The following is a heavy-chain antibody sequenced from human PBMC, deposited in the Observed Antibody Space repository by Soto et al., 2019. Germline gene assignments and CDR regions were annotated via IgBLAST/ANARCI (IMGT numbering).Heavy chain of an antibody. CDR1: GFTFSNHA. V-gene: IGHV3-33*01. CDR3: ARAAYSTSSWGYWYFDL. CDR2: IWNDGTNK. D-gene: IGHD6-6*01. Sequence: HVQLVESGGGVVQPGRPLRLSCAASGFTFSNHAMDWVRQAPGRGLEWVAVIWNDGTNKYYTDSVRGRFTISRDNSKNTLYLQMNSLRAEDTAVYYCARAAYSTSSWGYWYFDLWGRGTLVSVSS. J-gene: IGHJ2*01.